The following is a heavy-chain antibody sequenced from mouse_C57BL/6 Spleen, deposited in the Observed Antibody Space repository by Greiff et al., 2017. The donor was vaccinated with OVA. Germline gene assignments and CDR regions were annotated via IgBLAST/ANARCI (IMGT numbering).Heavy chain of an antibody. CDR3: ARRDSGSSLFAY. D-gene: IGHD1-1*01. CDR2: ISGGGGNT. V-gene: IGHV5-9*01. J-gene: IGHJ3*01. CDR1: GFTFSSYT. Sequence: EVNLVESGGGLVKPGGSLKLSCAASGFTFSSYTMSWVRQTPEKRLEWVATISGGGGNTYYPDSVKGRFTISRDNAKNTLYLQMSSLRSEDTALYYCARRDSGSSLFAYWGKGTLVTVSA.